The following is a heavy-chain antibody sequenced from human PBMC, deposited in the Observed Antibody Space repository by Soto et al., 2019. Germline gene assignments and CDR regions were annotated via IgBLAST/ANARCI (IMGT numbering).Heavy chain of an antibody. CDR1: GGMFSSYT. J-gene: IGHJ3*02. V-gene: IGHV1-69*02. Sequence: ASVKVSCKASGGMFSSYTISWVRQAPGHGVEWMGRIIPILVIANYAQKFQGRVTITADKSTSTAYMELSSLRSEDTAVYYCSSSPLYCSGGSCYSGAFDIWGQGTTVTVSS. CDR2: IIPILVIA. CDR3: SSSPLYCSGGSCYSGAFDI. D-gene: IGHD2-15*01.